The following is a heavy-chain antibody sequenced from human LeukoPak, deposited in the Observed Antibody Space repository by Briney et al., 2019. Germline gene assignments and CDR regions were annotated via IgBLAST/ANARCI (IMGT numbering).Heavy chain of an antibody. CDR2: INPSGGST. J-gene: IGHJ4*02. D-gene: IGHD3-22*01. Sequence: ASVKVSCKASGYTFTSYYMHWVRQAPGQGLEWMGIINPSGGSTSYAQKFQGRVTMTSDTSTSTVYMELSSLRSEDTAVYYCARVTYYYDSSGYYYVDFWGQGTLVTVSS. V-gene: IGHV1-46*03. CDR3: ARVTYYYDSSGYYYVDF. CDR1: GYTFTSYY.